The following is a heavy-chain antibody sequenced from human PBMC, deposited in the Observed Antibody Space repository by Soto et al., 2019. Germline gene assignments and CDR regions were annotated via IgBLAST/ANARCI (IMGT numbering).Heavy chain of an antibody. J-gene: IGHJ4*02. D-gene: IGHD3-22*01. CDR2: MNPNSGNT. V-gene: IGHV1-8*01. Sequence: QVQLVQSGAEVKKPGASVMVSCKASGYTFRDHDINWVRQASGQGLEWMGWMNPNSGNTAYAQKFQGRVTMTGDTTITTAYMALTYLPSADTAVYYCTRRARIGKQLWLPFDSWAQGTLVTVSS. CDR1: GYTFRDHD. CDR3: TRRARIGKQLWLPFDS.